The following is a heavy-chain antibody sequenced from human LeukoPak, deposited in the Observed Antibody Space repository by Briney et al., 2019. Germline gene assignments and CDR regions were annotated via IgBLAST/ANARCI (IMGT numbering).Heavy chain of an antibody. V-gene: IGHV3-30*18. CDR1: GFTFSSSA. CDR2: ISYDESNK. J-gene: IGHJ4*02. Sequence: GGSLRLSCAAAGFTFSSSAMHWVRQAPGKGLEWVAVISYDESNKYYADSVKGRFTISRDNSKNTLYLQMNSLRAEDTAVYYCAKTPDSSGWYFPFDYWGQGTLVTVST. D-gene: IGHD6-19*01. CDR3: AKTPDSSGWYFPFDY.